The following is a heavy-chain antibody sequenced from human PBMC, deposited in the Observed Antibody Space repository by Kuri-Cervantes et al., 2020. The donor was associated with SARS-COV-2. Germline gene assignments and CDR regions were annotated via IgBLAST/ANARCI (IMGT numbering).Heavy chain of an antibody. CDR3: ARDYQLLGVYFDY. CDR2: INPNSGGT. CDR1: GYTFTSYD. J-gene: IGHJ4*02. D-gene: IGHD2-2*01. V-gene: IGHV1-2*02. Sequence: ASVKVSCKASGYTFTSYDINWVRQAPGQGLEWMGWINPNSGGTNYAQKFQGRVTMTRDTSISTAYMELSRLRSDDTAVYYCARDYQLLGVYFDYWGQGTLVTVSS.